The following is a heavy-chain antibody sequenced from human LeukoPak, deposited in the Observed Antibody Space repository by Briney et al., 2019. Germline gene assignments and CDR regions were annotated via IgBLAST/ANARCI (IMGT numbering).Heavy chain of an antibody. CDR1: GGSFSGYY. J-gene: IGHJ4*02. CDR3: ASRRRYFDWLSPNNYFDY. CDR2: INHSGST. V-gene: IGHV4-34*01. D-gene: IGHD3-9*01. Sequence: SGTLSLTCAVYGGSFSGYYWSWIRQPPGKGLEWIGEINHSGSTNYNPSLKSRVSISVDTSKNQFSLKLSSVTAADTAVYYCASRRRYFDWLSPNNYFDYWGQGTLVTVSS.